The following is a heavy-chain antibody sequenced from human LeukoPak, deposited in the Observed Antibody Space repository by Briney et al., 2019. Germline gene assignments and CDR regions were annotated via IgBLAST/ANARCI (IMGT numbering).Heavy chain of an antibody. Sequence: PSETLSLTCSVSIESTSGNYWSWVRQAPGKGLEWIGEISRFGITNYHPSLKSRVTMSLDRSKNQFSLKLSSVTAADTAVYYCARADKDWFDPWGQGTLVTVSS. CDR2: ISRFGIT. J-gene: IGHJ5*02. V-gene: IGHV4-34*01. CDR1: IESTSGNY. CDR3: ARADKDWFDP.